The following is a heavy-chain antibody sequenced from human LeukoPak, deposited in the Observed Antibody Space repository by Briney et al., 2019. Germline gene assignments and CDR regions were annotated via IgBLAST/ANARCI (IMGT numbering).Heavy chain of an antibody. CDR2: LYYDGSNQ. Sequence: PGGSLRLSCAASGFTFSSYAMHWVRQAPGKGLEWVASLYYDGSNQNYADSVKGRFTISRDNSKSTLYLQMNDLRTDDTAVYYCAKDCGGDCQLYKWGQGSLVTVSS. J-gene: IGHJ4*02. CDR1: GFTFSSYA. CDR3: AKDCGGDCQLYK. V-gene: IGHV3-30*04. D-gene: IGHD2-21*02.